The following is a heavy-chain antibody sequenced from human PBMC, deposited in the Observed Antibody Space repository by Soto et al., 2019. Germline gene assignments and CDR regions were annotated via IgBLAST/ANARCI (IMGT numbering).Heavy chain of an antibody. D-gene: IGHD4-17*01. CDR1: GYTFTTYG. J-gene: IGHJ4*02. Sequence: QIHLVQSGGEVKKPGASVKVSCKTSGYTFTTYGISWVRQAPGQGLEWMGWITPFNDNTNYAQNLQGRVTMTTDTSTNTADLELRSLTSDDPAVYYCARTDKGDYVPPLDNWGQGTLVTVSS. CDR3: ARTDKGDYVPPLDN. V-gene: IGHV1-18*01. CDR2: ITPFNDNT.